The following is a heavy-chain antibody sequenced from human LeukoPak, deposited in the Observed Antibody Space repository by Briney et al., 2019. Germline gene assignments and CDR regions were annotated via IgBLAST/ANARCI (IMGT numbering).Heavy chain of an antibody. V-gene: IGHV3-23*01. CDR3: AKATYYDILTGYYADY. CDR2: ISGSGGST. Sequence: GGSLRLSCAASGFTFSSYGMHWVRQAPGKGLEWVSAISGSGGSTYYADSVKGRFTISRDNSKNTLYLQMNSLRAEDTAVYYCAKATYYDILTGYYADYWGQGTLVTVSS. D-gene: IGHD3-9*01. CDR1: GFTFSSYG. J-gene: IGHJ4*02.